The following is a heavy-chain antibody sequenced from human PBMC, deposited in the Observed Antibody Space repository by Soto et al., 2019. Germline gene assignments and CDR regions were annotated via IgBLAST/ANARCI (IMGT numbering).Heavy chain of an antibody. V-gene: IGHV4-34*01. CDR2: INHSGST. CDR3: ARYPPVNYYDSSGSLDY. CDR1: GGSFSGYY. D-gene: IGHD3-22*01. J-gene: IGHJ4*02. Sequence: SETLSLTCAVYGGSFSGYYWSWIRQSPGKGLEWTGEINHSGSTNYNPSLKSRVTISVDTSKNQFSLKLSSVTAADTAVYYCARYPPVNYYDSSGSLDYWGQGSMVTVSS.